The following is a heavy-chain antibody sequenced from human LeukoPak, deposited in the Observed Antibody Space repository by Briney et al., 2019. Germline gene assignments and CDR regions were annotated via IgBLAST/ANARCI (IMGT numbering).Heavy chain of an antibody. CDR1: DASVTTYS. CDR2: VHSSGAT. CDR3: ARDHYGSGSYKAYFDY. V-gene: IGHV4-4*07. Sequence: MASETLSLTCTVSDASVTTYSWSWLRQPAGKGLEWIGRVHSSGATKYNPSLKSRVTISADTSKNQFSLKLPSVTAADTAVYYCARDHYGSGSYKAYFDYWGHGIQVTVSS. D-gene: IGHD3-10*01. J-gene: IGHJ4*01.